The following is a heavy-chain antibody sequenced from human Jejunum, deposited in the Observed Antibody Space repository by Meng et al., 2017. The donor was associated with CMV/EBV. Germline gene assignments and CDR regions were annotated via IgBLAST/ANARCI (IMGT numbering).Heavy chain of an antibody. J-gene: IGHJ3*02. CDR2: ISPSSGGA. V-gene: IGHV1-2*02. CDR1: SPVAGHY. D-gene: IGHD3-3*01. CDR3: ASQGYDFWSGYYAFDI. Sequence: SPVAGHYMRWMHRAPGQGLEWMGRISPSSGGANYAQKFQSRVPMTRDTSISTAYMELNRLRSDDTAVYYCASQGYDFWSGYYAFDIWGQGTKVTVSS.